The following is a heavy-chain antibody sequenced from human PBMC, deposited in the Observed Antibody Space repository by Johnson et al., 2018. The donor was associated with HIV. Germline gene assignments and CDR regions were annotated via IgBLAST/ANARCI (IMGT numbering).Heavy chain of an antibody. CDR2: ISYDGSNK. Sequence: QVQLVESGGGEVRPGRSLRLSCAASGFTFSSYAIHWVRQAPGKGLEWVAVISYDGSNKYYADSVKGRFTISRDNSKNTLYLQMNSLRAEDTAVYYCARDSGVDAFDIWGQGTMVTVSS. CDR3: ARDSGVDAFDI. J-gene: IGHJ3*02. D-gene: IGHD3-10*01. CDR1: GFTFSSYA. V-gene: IGHV3-30-3*01.